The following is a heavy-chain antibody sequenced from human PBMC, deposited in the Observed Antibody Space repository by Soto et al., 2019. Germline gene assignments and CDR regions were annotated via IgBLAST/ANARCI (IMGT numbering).Heavy chain of an antibody. CDR2: IYYSGST. V-gene: IGHV4-59*01. Sequence: SETLSLTCTVSGGSISSYYWSWIRQPPGKGLEWIGYIYYSGSTNYNPSLKSRVTISVDTSKNQFSLKLSSVTAADTAVYYCARVESSYHYYHLDVWGKGTTVTVSS. CDR1: GGSISSYY. J-gene: IGHJ6*03. CDR3: ARVESSYHYYHLDV.